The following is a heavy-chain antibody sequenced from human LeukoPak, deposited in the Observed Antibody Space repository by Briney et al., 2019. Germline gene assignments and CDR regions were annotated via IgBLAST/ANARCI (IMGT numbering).Heavy chain of an antibody. J-gene: IGHJ5*02. V-gene: IGHV1-69*04. CDR1: GGTFSSYA. Sequence: SVKVSCKASGGTFSSYAISRVRQAPGQGLERMGRIIPILGIANYAQKFQGRVTITADKSTSTAYMELSSLRSEDTAVYYCARGGNYGVNWFDPWGQGTLVTVSS. CDR2: IIPILGIA. CDR3: ARGGNYGVNWFDP. D-gene: IGHD4-17*01.